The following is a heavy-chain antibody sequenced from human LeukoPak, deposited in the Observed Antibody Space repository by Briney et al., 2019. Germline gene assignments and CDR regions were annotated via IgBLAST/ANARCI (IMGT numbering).Heavy chain of an antibody. V-gene: IGHV3-74*01. CDR1: GFTFTSYW. Sequence: GGSLRLSCAASGFTFTSYWMHWVRQAPGKGLVWVSRINSDGSSTSYAGSVKGRFTISRDNAKNTLYLQMNSLRAEDTALYYCARDPPVVVAATTYYNYGMDVWGQGTTVTVS. J-gene: IGHJ6*02. CDR2: INSDGSST. CDR3: ARDPPVVVAATTYYNYGMDV. D-gene: IGHD2-15*01.